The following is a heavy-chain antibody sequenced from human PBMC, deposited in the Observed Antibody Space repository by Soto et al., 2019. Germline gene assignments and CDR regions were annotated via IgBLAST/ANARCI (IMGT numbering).Heavy chain of an antibody. J-gene: IGHJ5*02. Sequence: QVQLQESGPGLVKPSETLSLTCAVSGASIRSYHWSWIRQPAGKGLEWIGRMQHTGNTNYNPSLKSRVTMSVDTSKNHISLKMTPLTAADTAVYFCAKDVSSRRWFDPWGQGILVIVSS. V-gene: IGHV4-4*07. D-gene: IGHD3-16*01. CDR1: GASIRSYH. CDR3: AKDVSSRRWFDP. CDR2: MQHTGNT.